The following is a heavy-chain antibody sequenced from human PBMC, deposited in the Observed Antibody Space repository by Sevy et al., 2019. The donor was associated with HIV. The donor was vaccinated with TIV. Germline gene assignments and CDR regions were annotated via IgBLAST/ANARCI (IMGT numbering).Heavy chain of an antibody. CDR2: ISRSGGST. J-gene: IGHJ3*02. CDR1: GFTFSSYA. D-gene: IGHD3-16*01. CDR3: ANPSAKGDDAFNI. V-gene: IGHV3-23*01. Sequence: GGSLRLSCAASGFTFSSYAMSWVRQAPGKGLEWVSAISRSGGSTYYADSVKGRFTISRDNSKNTCYLQMNSLSAEDTAVYYCANPSAKGDDAFNIWGQGTMVTVSS.